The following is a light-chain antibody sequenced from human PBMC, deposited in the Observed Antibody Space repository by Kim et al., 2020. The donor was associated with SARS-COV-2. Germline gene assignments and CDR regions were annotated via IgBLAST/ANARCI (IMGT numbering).Light chain of an antibody. J-gene: IGKJ4*01. CDR3: QQRSNWPPKLT. CDR2: DAS. Sequence: GERDTLSCRARKSVSSNLAWYQQKPGQAPRLLIYDASNRATGSPARFSGSGSGTDFTLTISSLEPEDFAVYYCQQRSNWPPKLTFGGGTKVDIK. V-gene: IGKV3-11*01. CDR1: KSVSSN.